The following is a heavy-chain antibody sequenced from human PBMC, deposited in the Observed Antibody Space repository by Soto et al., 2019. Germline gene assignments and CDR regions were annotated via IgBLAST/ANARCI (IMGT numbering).Heavy chain of an antibody. CDR3: ARLGQAGYYFDY. CDR2: ISAYNGNT. Sequence: ASAKVCCKAPCYTFTSYGISLLRHSPGQGLEWMGWISAYNGNTNYAQKLQGRVTMTTDTSTSTAYMELRSLRSDDTAVYYCARLGQAGYYFDYWGQGTLVTVSS. J-gene: IGHJ4*02. D-gene: IGHD3-16*01. CDR1: CYTFTSYG. V-gene: IGHV1-18*01.